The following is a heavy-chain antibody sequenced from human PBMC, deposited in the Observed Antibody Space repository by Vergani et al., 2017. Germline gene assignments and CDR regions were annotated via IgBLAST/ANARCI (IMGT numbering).Heavy chain of an antibody. J-gene: IGHJ4*02. V-gene: IGHV4-30-2*01. D-gene: IGHD1-1*01. CDR1: GGSISSGGYS. CDR3: ARKNYNWNVHDY. Sequence: QLQLQESGSGLVKPSQTLSLTCAVSGGSISSGGYSWSWIRQPPGKGLEWIGYIHHSGDTYYNPSLQSRVTISVDRSKNQFSLKLSSVTAADTAVYYCARKNYNWNVHDYWGQGTLVTVSS. CDR2: IHHSGDT.